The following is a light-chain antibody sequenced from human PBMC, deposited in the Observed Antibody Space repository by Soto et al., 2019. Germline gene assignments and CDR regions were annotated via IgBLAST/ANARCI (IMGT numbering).Light chain of an antibody. J-gene: IGKJ1*01. CDR1: QNINIW. V-gene: IGKV1-5*01. CDR2: GAS. CDR3: EQYHNYPWT. Sequence: PMAQSASPLSASVGDSVTRTCRASQNINIWLAWYQQKPGKAPHLLIYGASNLESGVPSRFSGSGSETEFILTINSLQSDDFAIYYCEQYHNYPWTFGQGTKVDIK.